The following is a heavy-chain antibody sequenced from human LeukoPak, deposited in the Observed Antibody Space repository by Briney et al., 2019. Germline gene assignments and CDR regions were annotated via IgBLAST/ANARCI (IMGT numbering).Heavy chain of an antibody. CDR1: GFTFSSYA. V-gene: IGHV3-23*01. Sequence: GGSLRLSCAASGFTFSSYAMSWVRQAPGKGLEWVSAISGSGSSTYHADSVKGRFTISRDNSKNTLYLQMNSLRAEDTAVYYCANDMAGCNYYGSGSYYFCLDYWGQGTLVTVSS. CDR2: ISGSGSST. J-gene: IGHJ4*02. CDR3: ANDMAGCNYYGSGSYYFCLDY. D-gene: IGHD3-10*01.